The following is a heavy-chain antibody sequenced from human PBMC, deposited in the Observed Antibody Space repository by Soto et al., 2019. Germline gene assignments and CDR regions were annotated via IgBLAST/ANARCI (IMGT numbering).Heavy chain of an antibody. CDR1: GFTFSRYS. CDR2: ISSDVNYR. Sequence: GGSLRLSCAASGFTFSRYSLNWVRQAPGKGLEWVSSISSDVNYRVYADSVKGRFTVSRDNAKNSVYLQMNNLRVEDTAVYYCAREIVVARGASYFDYWGPGTLVTVSS. D-gene: IGHD2-2*01. V-gene: IGHV3-21*01. J-gene: IGHJ4*02. CDR3: AREIVVARGASYFDY.